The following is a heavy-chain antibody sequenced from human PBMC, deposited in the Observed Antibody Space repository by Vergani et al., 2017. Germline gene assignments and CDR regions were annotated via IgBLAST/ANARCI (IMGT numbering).Heavy chain of an antibody. CDR1: GFTFSSYS. V-gene: IGHV3-21*01. D-gene: IGHD5-18*01. J-gene: IGHJ6*02. CDR3: ARWIRAYYYYGMDV. Sequence: EVQLVESGGGLVKPGGSLRLSCAASGFTFSSYSMNWVRQAPGKGLEWVSSISSSSSYIYYADSVKGRFTISRDNAKNSLYLQMNRLRAEDTAVYYCARWIRAYYYYGMDVWGQGTTVTVSS. CDR2: ISSSSSYI.